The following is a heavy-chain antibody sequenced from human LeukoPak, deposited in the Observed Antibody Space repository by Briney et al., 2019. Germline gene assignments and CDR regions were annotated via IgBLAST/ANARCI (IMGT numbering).Heavy chain of an antibody. CDR1: GFTFSAYA. CDR3: ANNGGIAVAGSFDN. J-gene: IGHJ4*02. D-gene: IGHD6-19*01. CDR2: VTASGAGT. Sequence: PGGSLRLSCEASGFTFSAYAMTWVRQAPGKGLEWVSTVTASGAGTYFADSVKGRFTISRDNSKNTLYLQMNSLRAEDTAVYYCANNGGIAVAGSFDNWGQGTLVTVSS. V-gene: IGHV3-23*01.